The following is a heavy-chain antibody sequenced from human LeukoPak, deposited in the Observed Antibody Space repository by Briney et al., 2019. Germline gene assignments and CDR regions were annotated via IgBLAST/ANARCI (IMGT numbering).Heavy chain of an antibody. CDR2: INHSGST. CDR1: GGSFSGYY. J-gene: IGHJ4*02. D-gene: IGHD6-13*01. V-gene: IGHV4-34*01. CDR3: ARHSSWYQYYFDY. Sequence: PSETLSLTCTVSGGSFSGYYCTWIRQPPGKGLEWIGEINHSGSTNYNPSLKSRVTISVDTSKNQFSLKLSSVTAADTAVYYCARHSSWYQYYFDYWGQGTLVTVSS.